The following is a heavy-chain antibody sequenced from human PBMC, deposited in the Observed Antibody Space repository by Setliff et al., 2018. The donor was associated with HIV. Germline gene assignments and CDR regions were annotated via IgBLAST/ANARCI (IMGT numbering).Heavy chain of an antibody. Sequence: GASVKVSCKASGGTFSSYAISWVRQAPGQGLEWMGRIIPIFGTANYAQKFQGRVTITADKSTSTAYMELSSLRSEDTAVYYCARGRTYNFWSGSPYYFDYWGQGTLVTVSS. V-gene: IGHV1-69*06. J-gene: IGHJ4*02. CDR3: ARGRTYNFWSGSPYYFDY. CDR1: GGTFSSYA. CDR2: IIPIFGTA. D-gene: IGHD3-3*01.